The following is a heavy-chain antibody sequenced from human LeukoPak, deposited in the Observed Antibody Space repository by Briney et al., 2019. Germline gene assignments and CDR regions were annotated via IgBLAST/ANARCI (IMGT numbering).Heavy chain of an antibody. J-gene: IGHJ4*02. CDR1: GYTFTSYG. Sequence: GASVKVSCKASGYTFTSYGISWVGQAPGQGLEGMGWISAYNGNTNYAQKLQGRVTMTTDTSTSTAYMELRSLRSDDTAVYYCARSMIYYGSGSHGDYWGQGTLVTVSS. CDR2: ISAYNGNT. CDR3: ARSMIYYGSGSHGDY. V-gene: IGHV1-18*01. D-gene: IGHD3-10*01.